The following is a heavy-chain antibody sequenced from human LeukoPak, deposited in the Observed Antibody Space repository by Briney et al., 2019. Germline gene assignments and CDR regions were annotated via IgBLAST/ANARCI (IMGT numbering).Heavy chain of an antibody. V-gene: IGHV4-59*01. CDR3: ARDPRPNGVLDY. D-gene: IGHD2-8*01. CDR2: IDYSGTP. CDR1: GGSISNYY. J-gene: IGHJ4*02. Sequence: SETLSLTCTVSGGSISNYYWSWFRQPPGKGLEWIGYIDYSGTPNYNPSLKSRVTISVDTSKDQFSLKLSSVTAADTAVYYCARDPRPNGVLDYWGQGTLVTVSS.